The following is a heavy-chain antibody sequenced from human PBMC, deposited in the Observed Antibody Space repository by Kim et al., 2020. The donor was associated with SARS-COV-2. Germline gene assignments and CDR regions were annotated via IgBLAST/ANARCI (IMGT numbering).Heavy chain of an antibody. CDR3: ARVSSGSSSWYWFDP. Sequence: GGSLRLSCAASGFTFSDYYMSWIRQAPGKGLEWVSYISGTTSYTKYADSVKGRFTISRDNAKNSLYLQMNSLRAEDMAVYYCARVSSGSSSWYWFDPWGQGTPVTVSS. J-gene: IGHJ5*02. V-gene: IGHV3-11*05. D-gene: IGHD6-13*01. CDR2: ISGTTSYT. CDR1: GFTFSDYY.